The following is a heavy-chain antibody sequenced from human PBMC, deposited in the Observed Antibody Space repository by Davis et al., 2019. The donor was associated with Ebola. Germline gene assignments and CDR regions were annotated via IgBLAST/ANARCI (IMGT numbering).Heavy chain of an antibody. Sequence: GSLRLSCAASGFTFSNFWMSWIRQPPGKGLEWIGEINHSGSTNYNPSLKSRVTISVDTSKNQFSLKLSSVTAADTAVYYCARSLYYYDSSGYRYWGQGTLVTVSS. V-gene: IGHV4-34*01. J-gene: IGHJ4*02. CDR1: GFTFSNFW. CDR3: ARSLYYYDSSGYRY. CDR2: INHSGST. D-gene: IGHD3-22*01.